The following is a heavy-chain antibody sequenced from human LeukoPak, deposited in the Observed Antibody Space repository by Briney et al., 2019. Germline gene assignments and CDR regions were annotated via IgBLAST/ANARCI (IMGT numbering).Heavy chain of an antibody. V-gene: IGHV4-34*01. Sequence: SETLSLTCAVYGGSFSGYYWSCIRQPPGKGLEGIGEINHSGSTNYHPSLKSRVTILVDTSKNRFSLKLSSVTAADTAVYYCARGHSPVTTKVSYFQHWGQGTLVTVSS. CDR3: ARGHSPVTTKVSYFQH. CDR2: INHSGST. J-gene: IGHJ1*01. CDR1: GGSFSGYY. D-gene: IGHD4-17*01.